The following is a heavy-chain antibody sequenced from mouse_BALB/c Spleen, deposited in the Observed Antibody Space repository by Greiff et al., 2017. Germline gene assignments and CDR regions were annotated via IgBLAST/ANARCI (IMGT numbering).Heavy chain of an antibody. V-gene: IGHV3-1*02. CDR3: ARDYGNYDDYAMDY. CDR2: IHYSGST. D-gene: IGHD2-1*01. Sequence: EVKLVESGPDLVKPSQSLSLTCTVTGYSITSGYSWHWIRQCPGNKLEWMGYIHYSGSTNYNPSLKSRISITRDTSKNQFFLQLNSVTTEDTATYYCARDYGNYDDYAMDYWGQGTSVTVSS. CDR1: GYSITSGYS. J-gene: IGHJ4*01.